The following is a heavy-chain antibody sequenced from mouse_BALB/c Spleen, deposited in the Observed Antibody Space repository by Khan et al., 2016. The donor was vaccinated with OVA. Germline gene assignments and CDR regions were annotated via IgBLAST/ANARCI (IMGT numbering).Heavy chain of an antibody. D-gene: IGHD1-2*01. CDR1: GFTFSSFG. CDR3: ARNYGYSMDY. Sequence: EVELVESGGGLVQPGGSRKLSCAASGFTFSSFGMHWVRQAPAKGLEWVAYISSGSSTIYSADTVKGRFTISRDNPKNTLFLQMTSLRSETTPRCYCARNYGYSMDYWGQGTTLTVSS. V-gene: IGHV5-17*02. CDR2: ISSGSSTI. J-gene: IGHJ2*01.